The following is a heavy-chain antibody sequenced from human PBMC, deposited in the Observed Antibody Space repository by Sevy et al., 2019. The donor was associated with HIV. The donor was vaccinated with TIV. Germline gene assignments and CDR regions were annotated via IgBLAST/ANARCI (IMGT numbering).Heavy chain of an antibody. CDR1: GYTFTSYG. J-gene: IGHJ6*02. Sequence: ASLKVSCKASGYTFTSYGISWVRQAPGQGLEWMGWISAYNGNTNYAQKLQGRVTMTTDTSTSTAYMELRSLRSDDTAVYYCARDLRIAAAGETYYYYYGMDVWGQGTTVTVSS. CDR3: ARDLRIAAAGETYYYYYGMDV. V-gene: IGHV1-18*01. CDR2: ISAYNGNT. D-gene: IGHD6-13*01.